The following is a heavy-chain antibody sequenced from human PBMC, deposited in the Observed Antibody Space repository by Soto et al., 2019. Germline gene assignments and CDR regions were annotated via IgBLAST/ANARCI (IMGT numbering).Heavy chain of an antibody. CDR1: GFTFSSYG. D-gene: IGHD2-15*01. CDR2: ISYDGSNK. CDR3: VKDSAVVVVAASLDY. V-gene: IGHV3-30*18. Sequence: PGGSLRLSCAASGFTFSSYGMHWVRQAPGKGLEWVAVISYDGSNKYYADSVKGRFTISRDNSKNTLYLQMNSLRAEDTAVYYCVKDSAVVVVAASLDYWGQGTLVTVSS. J-gene: IGHJ4*02.